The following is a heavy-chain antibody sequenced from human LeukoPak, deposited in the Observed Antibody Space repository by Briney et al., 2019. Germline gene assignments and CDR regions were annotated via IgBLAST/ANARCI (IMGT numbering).Heavy chain of an antibody. J-gene: IGHJ4*02. CDR2: IKQDGSEK. CDR3: ARYFFLAAAADLGFDY. V-gene: IGHV3-7*01. D-gene: IGHD6-13*01. CDR1: GFTFSSYW. Sequence: PGGSLRLSCAASGFTFSSYWMSWVRQAPGKGLEWMANIKQDGSEKYYVDSVKGRFTISRDNAKNSLYLQMNSLRAEDTAVYYCARYFFLAAAADLGFDYWGQGTLVTVSS.